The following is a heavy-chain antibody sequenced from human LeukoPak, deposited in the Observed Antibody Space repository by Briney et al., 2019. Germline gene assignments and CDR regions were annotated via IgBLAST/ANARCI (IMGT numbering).Heavy chain of an antibody. CDR2: MYFSGRT. V-gene: IGHV4-39*01. CDR1: GDSISSSDSY. Sequence: SSETPSLTCTVSGDSISSSDSYWGWIRQPPGKGLEWIASMYFSGRTYYNPSLKSRVTISLDTSKNQFSLKLSSVTAADTALYYCARHIYTETTYWFDPWGQGSLITVSS. D-gene: IGHD4-11*01. CDR3: ARHIYTETTYWFDP. J-gene: IGHJ5*02.